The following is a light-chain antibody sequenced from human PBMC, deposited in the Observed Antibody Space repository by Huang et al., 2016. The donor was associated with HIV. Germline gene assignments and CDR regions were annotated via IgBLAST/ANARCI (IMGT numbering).Light chain of an antibody. J-gene: IGKJ4*01. V-gene: IGKV3-11*01. CDR3: QQRGNWQLT. Sequence: EIVLTQSPATLSLSPGERATLSCRASQGLANYLAWYQQKPGQAPRRLIYYASNRATGIPARFSGSGSGTDFTLTISSLEPEDFAVYYCQQRGNWQLTFGGGTKVEIK. CDR1: QGLANY. CDR2: YAS.